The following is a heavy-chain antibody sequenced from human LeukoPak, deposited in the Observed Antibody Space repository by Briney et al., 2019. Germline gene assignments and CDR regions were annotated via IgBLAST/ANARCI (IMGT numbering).Heavy chain of an antibody. Sequence: PSETLSLTCTVSHASISSYYWTWIRQPAGKGLEWIGRIYSSGNTNYNPSLKSRVTMSVDTSKNQFSLNLISVTAADTAVYYCARQGGGGAFDIWGQGTMVTVSS. CDR3: ARQGGGGAFDI. J-gene: IGHJ3*02. CDR2: IYSSGNT. D-gene: IGHD3-16*01. CDR1: HASISSYY. V-gene: IGHV4-4*07.